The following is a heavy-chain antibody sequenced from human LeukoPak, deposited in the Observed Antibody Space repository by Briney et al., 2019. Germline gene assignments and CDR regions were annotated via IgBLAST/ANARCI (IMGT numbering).Heavy chain of an antibody. Sequence: SETLSLSCTVSGDSISSYYRSWVRQPPGKGLEWMGFIYYKGSTNYHPSLRTRVTIPVDPPKNQFSVKLTAVTAADRAVYYCARHTGVQLWKPNRFYPWGEGSLVTVSS. CDR3: ARHTGVQLWKPNRFYP. V-gene: IGHV4-59*08. D-gene: IGHD5-18*01. CDR2: IYYKGST. J-gene: IGHJ5*02. CDR1: GDSISSYY.